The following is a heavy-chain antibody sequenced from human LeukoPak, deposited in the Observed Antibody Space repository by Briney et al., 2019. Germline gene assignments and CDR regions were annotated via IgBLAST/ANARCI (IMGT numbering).Heavy chain of an antibody. Sequence: SQTLSLTCAISGDSVSSNSVTWNWIRESPSSALEWLGRTYYRSTWYNDYAVSVRGRITVNPDTSKNQFSLHLNSVTPEDTAVYYCARRLTQYDCFDPWGQGILVTVSS. V-gene: IGHV6-1*01. J-gene: IGHJ5*02. D-gene: IGHD2-2*01. CDR3: ARRLTQYDCFDP. CDR2: TYYRSTWYN. CDR1: GDSVSSNSVT.